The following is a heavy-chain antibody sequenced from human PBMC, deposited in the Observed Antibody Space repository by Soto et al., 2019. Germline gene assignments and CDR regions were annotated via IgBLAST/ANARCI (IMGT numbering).Heavy chain of an antibody. J-gene: IGHJ6*02. CDR3: ARDVRVLAAGAMDV. V-gene: IGHV4-30-4*01. CDR1: GCSINSGDYH. D-gene: IGHD2-8*02. Sequence: PSETLSLTCTVSGCSINSGDYHWSWIRQSPGKGLEWIGAIYYSGSTYYHPSLKSRIRISVDTSKNYFSLQVNSVAAAATAVYYCARDVRVLAAGAMDVWGQGTTVTVSS. CDR2: IYYSGST.